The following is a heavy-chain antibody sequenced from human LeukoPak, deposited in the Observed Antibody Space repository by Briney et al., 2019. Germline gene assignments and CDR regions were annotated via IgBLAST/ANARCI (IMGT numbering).Heavy chain of an antibody. CDR3: ARGTYIYGYVFDY. CDR2: IYSGDRT. CDR1: GFTVSSNY. Sequence: GGSLRLSCAASGFTVSSNYMSWVRQAPGKGLEWVSIIYSGDRTYHADSVKGRFTISRDNSKNTLYLQMNSLRAEDTAVYYCARGTYIYGYVFDYWGQGTLVTVSS. V-gene: IGHV3-66*01. J-gene: IGHJ4*02. D-gene: IGHD5-18*01.